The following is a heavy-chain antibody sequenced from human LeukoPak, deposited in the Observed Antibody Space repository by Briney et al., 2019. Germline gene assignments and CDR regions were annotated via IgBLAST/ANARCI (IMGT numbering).Heavy chain of an antibody. CDR1: GYSFTSYD. Sequence: ASVKVSCRASGYSFTSYDINWVRQAPGQGLEWMGWVTPNSGNTGYAQKFQGRVTMTSDTSTRTAYMELSSLRSEDTAVYYCARASQRGYSYGLFDYWGQGTLVTVSS. V-gene: IGHV1-8*01. CDR2: VTPNSGNT. J-gene: IGHJ4*02. CDR3: ARASQRGYSYGLFDY. D-gene: IGHD5-18*01.